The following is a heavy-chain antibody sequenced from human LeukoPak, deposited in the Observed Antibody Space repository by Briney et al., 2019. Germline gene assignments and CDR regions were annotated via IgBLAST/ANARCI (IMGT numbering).Heavy chain of an antibody. CDR3: ARDSGELANDY. Sequence: AASVTVSCTASGYTFTGYYMHWVRQAPGQGLEWMGWINPNSGGTNYAQKFQGRVTMTRDTSISTAYMELSRLRSDDTAVYYCARDSGELANDYWGQGTLVTVSS. D-gene: IGHD1-26*01. CDR2: INPNSGGT. V-gene: IGHV1-2*02. J-gene: IGHJ4*02. CDR1: GYTFTGYY.